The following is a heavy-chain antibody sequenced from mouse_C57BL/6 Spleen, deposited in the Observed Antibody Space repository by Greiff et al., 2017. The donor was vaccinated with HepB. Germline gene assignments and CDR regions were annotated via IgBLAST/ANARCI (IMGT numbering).Heavy chain of an antibody. CDR1: GYTFTSYW. D-gene: IGHD3-1*01. CDR3: ARGGLPGLRYYAMDY. J-gene: IGHJ4*01. Sequence: VQLQQPGAELVKPGASVKMSCKASGYTFTSYWITWVKQRPGQGLEWIGDIYPGSGSTNYNEKFKSKATLTVDTSSSTAYMQLSSLTSEDSAVYYGARGGLPGLRYYAMDYWGQGTSVTVSS. V-gene: IGHV1-55*01. CDR2: IYPGSGST.